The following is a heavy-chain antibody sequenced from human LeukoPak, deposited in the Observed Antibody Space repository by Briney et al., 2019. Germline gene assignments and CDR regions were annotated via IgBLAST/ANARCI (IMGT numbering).Heavy chain of an antibody. CDR1: GGSISNYY. CDR3: AREDSGYDYSPFYY. D-gene: IGHD5-12*01. V-gene: IGHV4-59*01. J-gene: IGHJ4*02. Sequence: PSETLSLTCTVSGGSISNYYWSWIRQPPGKGLEWIGYIYYTGSTSYNPSHKSRVIMSVDTSQNQFSLKLRSVTAADTAVYYCAREDSGYDYSPFYYWGQGILVTVSS. CDR2: IYYTGST.